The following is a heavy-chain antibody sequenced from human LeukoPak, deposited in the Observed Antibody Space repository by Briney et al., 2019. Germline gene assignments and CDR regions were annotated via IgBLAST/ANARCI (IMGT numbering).Heavy chain of an antibody. Sequence: GGSLRLSCAASGFTVSSNYMSWVRQAPGKGLEWVSVIYSGGSTYYADSVKGRFTISRDNSKNTLYLQMNSLRAEDTAVYYWTSAAPDYWGQGTLVTVSS. CDR3: TSAAPDY. CDR2: IYSGGST. D-gene: IGHD2-2*01. J-gene: IGHJ4*02. V-gene: IGHV3-53*01. CDR1: GFTVSSNY.